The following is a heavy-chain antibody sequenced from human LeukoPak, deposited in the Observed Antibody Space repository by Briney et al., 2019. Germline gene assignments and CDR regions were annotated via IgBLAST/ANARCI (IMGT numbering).Heavy chain of an antibody. CDR2: TTGRGDNT. D-gene: IGHD1-26*01. CDR1: GFFFSNSA. V-gene: IGHV3-23*01. CDR3: TRYVTEYVGVSAH. Sequence: PGGFLRLSCAASGFFFSNSAMAWVRQAPGKGLEWVSTTTGRGDNTHYADFVKGRFTFSRDISKNTMYLQMNSLGVDDTAVYYCTRYVTEYVGVSAHWGQGTLVTVSS. J-gene: IGHJ4*02.